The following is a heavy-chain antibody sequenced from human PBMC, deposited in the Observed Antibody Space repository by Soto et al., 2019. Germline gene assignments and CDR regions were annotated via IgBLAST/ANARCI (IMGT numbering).Heavy chain of an antibody. CDR2: IYPDHSQT. Sequence: PGESLKISCRCSGYHFYGYWIGLMRQMPGKGLEWMGIIYPDHSQTIYSPSLQGQVTMSADKSKNQFSLKLSSVTAADTAVYYCARRILTGRLGRFDPWGQGTLVTVSS. CDR3: ARRILTGRLGRFDP. CDR1: GYHFYGYW. V-gene: IGHV5-51*01. D-gene: IGHD3-9*01. J-gene: IGHJ5*02.